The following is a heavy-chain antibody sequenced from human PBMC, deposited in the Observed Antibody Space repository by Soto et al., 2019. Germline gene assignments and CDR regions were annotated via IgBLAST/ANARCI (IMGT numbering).Heavy chain of an antibody. CDR1: GYTFTSYG. J-gene: IGHJ5*02. CDR2: ISAYNGNT. V-gene: IGHV1-18*01. CDR3: ARDGYNWKERSWFDP. Sequence: GASVKVSCKASGYTFTSYGISWVRQAPGQGLEWMGWISAYNGNTNYAQKLQGRVTMTTDTSTSTAYMELRSLRSDDTAVYYCARDGYNWKERSWFDPWGQGTLVTVSS. D-gene: IGHD1-1*01.